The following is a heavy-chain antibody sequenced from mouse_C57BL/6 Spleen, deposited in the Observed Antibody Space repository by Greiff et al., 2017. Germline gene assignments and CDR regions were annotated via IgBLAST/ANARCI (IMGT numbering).Heavy chain of an antibody. CDR2: IYPGDGDT. CDR1: GYAFSSYW. D-gene: IGHD1-1*01. Sequence: QVQLQQSGAELVKPGASVKISCKASGYAFSSYWMNWVKQRPGKGLEWIGQIYPGDGDTNYNGKFKGKSTLTANKSSITAFMQLNSLASEDAAVYFCARNYVGYYAMDYWGQGTSVTVSS. J-gene: IGHJ4*01. V-gene: IGHV1-80*01. CDR3: ARNYVGYYAMDY.